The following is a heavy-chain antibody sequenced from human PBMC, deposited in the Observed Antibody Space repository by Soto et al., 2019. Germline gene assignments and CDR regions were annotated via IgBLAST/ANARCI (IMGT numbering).Heavy chain of an antibody. CDR1: GFTVSSNY. J-gene: IGHJ4*02. CDR2: IYSGGST. D-gene: IGHD3-10*01. V-gene: IGHV3-53*04. CDR3: AREKGGVINN. Sequence: GGSMRLSCAASGFTVSSNYMSWVRQAPGKGLEWVSVIYSGGSTYYADSVKGRFTISRHNSKNTLYLQMNSLRAEDTAVYYCAREKGGVINNWGQGTLVTVSS.